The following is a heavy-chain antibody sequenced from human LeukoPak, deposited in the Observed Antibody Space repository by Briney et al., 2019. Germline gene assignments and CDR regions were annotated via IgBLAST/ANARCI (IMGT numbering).Heavy chain of an antibody. Sequence: ASVKVSCKASGYTFTGYYMHWVRQAPGQGLEWMGWINPNSGGTNYAQKFQGRVTMTRDASISTAYMELSRPRSDDTAVYYCARDRYQLPIPPRYFDYWGQGTLVTVSS. V-gene: IGHV1-2*02. CDR2: INPNSGGT. CDR3: ARDRYQLPIPPRYFDY. J-gene: IGHJ4*02. CDR1: GYTFTGYY. D-gene: IGHD2-2*01.